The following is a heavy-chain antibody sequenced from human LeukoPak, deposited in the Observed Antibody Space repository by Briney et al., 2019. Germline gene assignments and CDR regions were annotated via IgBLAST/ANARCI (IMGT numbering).Heavy chain of an antibody. D-gene: IGHD7-27*01. CDR3: ARGITGDPFDY. V-gene: IGHV4-30-4*01. CDR2: IYYSGST. J-gene: IGHJ4*02. Sequence: SETLSLTCAVSGGSISSSNWWSWIRQPPGKGLEWIGYIYYSGSTYYNPSLKSRVTISVDTSKNQFSLKLSSVTAADTAVYYCARGITGDPFDYWGQGTLVTVSS. CDR1: GGSISSSNW.